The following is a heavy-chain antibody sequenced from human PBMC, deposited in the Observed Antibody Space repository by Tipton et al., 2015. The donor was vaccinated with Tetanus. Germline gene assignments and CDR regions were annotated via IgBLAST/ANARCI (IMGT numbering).Heavy chain of an antibody. J-gene: IGHJ3*01. CDR1: GYMFSSHW. Sequence: QLVQSGAEVKQPGESLKISCKGSGYMFSSHWIGWVRQVPGKGLEWLGTIYLGDSYSTYSPSFEGQVTISVDRSIDTAYLQWSSLKASDTALYYFARPLSSVAFGGFAFDVWGQGTLVTVSS. V-gene: IGHV5-51*01. D-gene: IGHD3-16*01. CDR2: IYLGDSYS. CDR3: ARPLSSVAFGGFAFDV.